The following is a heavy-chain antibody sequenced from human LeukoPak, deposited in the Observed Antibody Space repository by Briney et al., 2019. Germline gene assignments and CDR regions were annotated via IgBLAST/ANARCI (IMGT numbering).Heavy chain of an antibody. CDR3: ARYVSSVQIDY. Sequence: PGGSLRLSCAASGFTFSTYAMTWVRQAPGKGLEWVSVIYSGGSTYYADSVKGRFTISRDNSKNTLFLQMNSLRAEDTAVYYCARYVSSVQIDYWGQGTLVTVSS. D-gene: IGHD3-22*01. CDR2: IYSGGST. CDR1: GFTFSTYA. J-gene: IGHJ4*02. V-gene: IGHV3-53*01.